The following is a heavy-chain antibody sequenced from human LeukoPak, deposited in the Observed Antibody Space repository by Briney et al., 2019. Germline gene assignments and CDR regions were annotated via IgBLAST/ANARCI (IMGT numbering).Heavy chain of an antibody. CDR3: ARGLSGYVGDYYYYMDV. D-gene: IGHD5-12*01. V-gene: IGHV3-7*01. CDR2: IKQDGSEK. J-gene: IGHJ6*03. CDR1: GFTFSSFW. Sequence: PGGSLRLSCAASGFTFSSFWMSWVRQAPGKGLEWVANIKQDGSEKYYVDSVKGRFTISRDNAKNSLYLQMNSLRAEDTAVYYCARGLSGYVGDYYYYMDVWGKGTTVTVSS.